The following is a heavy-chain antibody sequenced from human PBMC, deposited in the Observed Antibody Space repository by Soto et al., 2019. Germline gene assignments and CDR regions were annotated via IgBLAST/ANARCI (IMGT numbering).Heavy chain of an antibody. CDR1: GYTFTSYY. Sequence: ASVKVSCKASGYTFTSYYMHWVRQAPGQGLEWMGIINPSGGSTSYAQKFQGRVTMTRDTSTSTVYMELSSLRSEDTVVYYCASWGCSGGSCYPSGVYYYYYGMDVWGQGTTVTVSS. V-gene: IGHV1-46*01. CDR2: INPSGGST. D-gene: IGHD2-15*01. CDR3: ASWGCSGGSCYPSGVYYYYYGMDV. J-gene: IGHJ6*02.